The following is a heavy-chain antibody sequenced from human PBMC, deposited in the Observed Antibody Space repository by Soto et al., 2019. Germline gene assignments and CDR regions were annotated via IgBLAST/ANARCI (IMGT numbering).Heavy chain of an antibody. CDR2: ISGSGGST. D-gene: IGHD2-15*01. J-gene: IGHJ3*02. Sequence: EVQLLESGGGLVQPGGSLRLSCAASGFTFSSYAMSWVHQAPGKGLEWVSAISGSGGSTYYADSVKGRFTISRDNSKNTLYLQMNSLRAEDTAVYYCAKEGPLYCSGGSCYSVHAFDIWGQGTMVTVSS. V-gene: IGHV3-23*01. CDR3: AKEGPLYCSGGSCYSVHAFDI. CDR1: GFTFSSYA.